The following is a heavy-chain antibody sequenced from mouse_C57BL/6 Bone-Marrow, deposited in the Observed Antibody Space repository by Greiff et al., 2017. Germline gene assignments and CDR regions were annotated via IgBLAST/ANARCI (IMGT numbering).Heavy chain of an antibody. CDR3: ARGSVYCSSLDAMDY. J-gene: IGHJ4*01. V-gene: IGHV14-2*01. D-gene: IGHD1-1*01. CDR2: IDPEDGDT. CDR1: GFNIKDYY. Sequence: EVQLQQSGAELVKPGASVKLSCTASGFNIKDYYMHWVKQRTEQGLEWIGRIDPEDGDTKYDPKFQGKATLTADTAANTAYLQLCSLTSEDTAVYYWARGSVYCSSLDAMDYWGQGTSVTVSS.